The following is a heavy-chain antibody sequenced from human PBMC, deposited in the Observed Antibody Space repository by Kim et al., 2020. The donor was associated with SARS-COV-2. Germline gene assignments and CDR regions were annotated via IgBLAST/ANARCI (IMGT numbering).Heavy chain of an antibody. Sequence: ASVKVSCKASGYTFTSYHMHWVRQAPGQGLEWMGVINPSGGGTSYAQRFQGRVTMTRDTSTSTVYMELSSLRSEDTAFYYCARSPSYYTSGDYWGQGTPVTVSS. J-gene: IGHJ4*02. D-gene: IGHD3-10*01. V-gene: IGHV1-46*01. CDR1: GYTFTSYH. CDR2: INPSGGGT. CDR3: ARSPSYYTSGDY.